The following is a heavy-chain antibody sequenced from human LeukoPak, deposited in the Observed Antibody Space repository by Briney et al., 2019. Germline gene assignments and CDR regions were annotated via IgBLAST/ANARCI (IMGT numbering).Heavy chain of an antibody. CDR1: GYTFTSYG. CDR3: ARDTYYYDSSGYASEYGMDV. D-gene: IGHD3-22*01. Sequence: ASVKVSCKASGYTFTSYGISWVRQAPGQGLEWMGWISACNGNTNYAQKLQGRVTMTTDTSTSTAYMELRSLRSDDTAVYYCARDTYYYDSSGYASEYGMDVWGQGTTVTVPS. CDR2: ISACNGNT. J-gene: IGHJ6*02. V-gene: IGHV1-18*01.